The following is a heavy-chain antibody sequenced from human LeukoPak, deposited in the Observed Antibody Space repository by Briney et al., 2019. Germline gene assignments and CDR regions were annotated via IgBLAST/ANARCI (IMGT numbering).Heavy chain of an antibody. CDR3: ARANPVENWFDP. CDR2: ISAYNGNT. J-gene: IGHJ5*02. Sequence: ASVEVSCKASGYTFTSYGISWVRQAPGQGLEWMGWISAYNGNTNYAQKLQGRVTMTTDTSTSTAYMELRSLRSDDTAVYYCARANPVENWFDPWGQGTLVTVSS. CDR1: GYTFTSYG. D-gene: IGHD1-1*01. V-gene: IGHV1-18*01.